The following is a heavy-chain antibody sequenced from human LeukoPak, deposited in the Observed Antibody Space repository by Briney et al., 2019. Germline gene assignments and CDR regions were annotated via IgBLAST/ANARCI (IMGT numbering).Heavy chain of an antibody. CDR1: GGSISSGSYY. CDR3: ARVFGDYTFAY. CDR2: IYTSGST. D-gene: IGHD4-17*01. V-gene: IGHV4-61*02. Sequence: PSQTLSLTCTVSGGSISSGSYYWNWIRQPAGKGLEWIGRIYTSGSTNYNPSLKSRVTISVDTSKNQFSLKLSSVTAADTAVYYCARVFGDYTFAYWGQGTLVTVSS. J-gene: IGHJ4*02.